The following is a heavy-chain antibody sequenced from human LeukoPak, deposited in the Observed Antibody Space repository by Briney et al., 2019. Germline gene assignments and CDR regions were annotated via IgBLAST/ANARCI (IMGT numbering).Heavy chain of an antibody. CDR3: ARSGGYSGYDVDY. CDR2: ISYSGST. V-gene: IGHV4-59*01. CDR1: GGSIKSYY. D-gene: IGHD5-12*01. Sequence: SETLSLTCTVSGGSIKSYYWHWIRQPPGKGLEWIGYISYSGSTNYNPSLKSRVTISIDTSKNQFSLKLSSVTAADTAVYHCARSGGYSGYDVDYWGQGTLVTVSS. J-gene: IGHJ4*02.